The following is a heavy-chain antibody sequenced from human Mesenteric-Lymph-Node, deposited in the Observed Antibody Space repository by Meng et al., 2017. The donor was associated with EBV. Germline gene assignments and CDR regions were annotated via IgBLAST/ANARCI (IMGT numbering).Heavy chain of an antibody. CDR1: GDSLSTSNW. J-gene: IGHJ4*02. Sequence: QVQHQESGQEQVTPAETLSLTCAVAGDSLSTSNWGTWVRQPPGKGLEWIGEIYHGGYTNYNPSLKSRVTISVDMSKNQFSLKLSSVTAADTAVYYCARLLAVPGTPSNTFDFWGQGTLVTVSS. V-gene: IGHV4-4*02. CDR2: IYHGGYT. D-gene: IGHD6-19*01. CDR3: ARLLAVPGTPSNTFDF.